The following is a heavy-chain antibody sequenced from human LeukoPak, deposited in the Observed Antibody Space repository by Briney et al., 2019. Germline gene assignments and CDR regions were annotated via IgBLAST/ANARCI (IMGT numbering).Heavy chain of an antibody. D-gene: IGHD3-22*01. Sequence: SETLSLTCTVSGGSINGYYWSWIRQSPGKGLESLGYIYYTGSTNYNPSLKSRVTMSVDTSRNQFFLRLSSVTAADTAVNYCARFSEYYHSSVHYLDYWGQGTLVSVSS. J-gene: IGHJ4*02. CDR1: GGSINGYY. V-gene: IGHV4-59*01. CDR2: IYYTGST. CDR3: ARFSEYYHSSVHYLDY.